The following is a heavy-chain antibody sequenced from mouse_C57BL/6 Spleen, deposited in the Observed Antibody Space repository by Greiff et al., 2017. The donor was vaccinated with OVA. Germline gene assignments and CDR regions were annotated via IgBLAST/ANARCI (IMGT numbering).Heavy chain of an antibody. V-gene: IGHV7-3*01. CDR1: GFTFTDYY. Sequence: EVKLQESGGGLVQPGGSLSLSCAASGFTFTDYYMSWVRQPPGKALEWLGFIRNKANGYTTEYSASVKGRFTISRDNSQSILYLQMNALRAEDSATDYCARFSDSLYAMDYWGQGTSVTVSS. CDR2: IRNKANGYTT. D-gene: IGHD6-2*01. J-gene: IGHJ4*01. CDR3: ARFSDSLYAMDY.